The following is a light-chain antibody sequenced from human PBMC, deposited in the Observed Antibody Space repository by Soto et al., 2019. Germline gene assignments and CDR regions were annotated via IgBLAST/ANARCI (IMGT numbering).Light chain of an antibody. Sequence: EIVLTQSPATLSLSPGERATLSCRAIQRVSSYSAWYQHKPGQAPRLLIYDASIRATGIPARFSGSGSGSDFTLTISSLEPEDFEVHYCQQRSNLTLNLGGGTKVEIK. V-gene: IGKV3-11*01. CDR1: QRVSSY. CDR3: QQRSNLTLN. J-gene: IGKJ4*01. CDR2: DAS.